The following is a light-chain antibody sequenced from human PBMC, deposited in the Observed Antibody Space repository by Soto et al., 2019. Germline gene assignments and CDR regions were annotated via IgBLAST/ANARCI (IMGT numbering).Light chain of an antibody. CDR3: QQYDSWPPFT. CDR1: QSVSSK. Sequence: EILMTQSPATLSLSPGERATLSCRASQSVSSKLAWYQQKRGQAPRLLIYGASSRVTGIPARFSGSGSGTDFTLTISSLQSEDFAVYYCQQYDSWPPFTFGGGTKVEIK. J-gene: IGKJ4*01. CDR2: GAS. V-gene: IGKV3-15*01.